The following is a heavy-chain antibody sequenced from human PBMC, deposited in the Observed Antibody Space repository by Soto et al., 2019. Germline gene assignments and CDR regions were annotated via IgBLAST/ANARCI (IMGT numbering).Heavy chain of an antibody. D-gene: IGHD4-17*01. V-gene: IGHV4-39*01. CDR2: IYYSGST. J-gene: IGHJ4*02. CDR3: ARNYGDYFNY. CDR1: GGSISSSSYY. Sequence: SETLSLTCTVSGGSISSSSYYWGWIRQPPGKGLEWIGKIYYSGSTYYNPSLKSRVTISVDTSKHQFSLRLTSVTAADTAVYYCARNYGDYFNYWGQGALVTVSS.